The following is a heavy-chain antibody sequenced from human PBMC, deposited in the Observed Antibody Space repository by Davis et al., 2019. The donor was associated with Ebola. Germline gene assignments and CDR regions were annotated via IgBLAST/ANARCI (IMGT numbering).Heavy chain of an antibody. CDR3: AKWDCSGGSCYGMDV. Sequence: GESLKISCAASRFTFSSYAMSWVRQAPGKGLEWVSGISGSGGSTYYADSVKGRFTISRDNSKNTLYLQMNSLRAEDTAVYYCAKWDCSGGSCYGMDVWGQGTTVTVSS. D-gene: IGHD2-15*01. CDR2: ISGSGGST. J-gene: IGHJ6*02. CDR1: RFTFSSYA. V-gene: IGHV3-23*01.